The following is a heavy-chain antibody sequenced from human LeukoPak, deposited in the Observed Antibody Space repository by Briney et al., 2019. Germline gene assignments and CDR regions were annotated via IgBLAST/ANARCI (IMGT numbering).Heavy chain of an antibody. CDR2: ISAYNGNT. CDR3: ARDGHDYGDQDYYYYMDV. D-gene: IGHD4-17*01. Sequence: ASVKVSCKASGYTFTSYGISWVRQAPGQGLEWMGWISAYNGNTNYAQKLQGRVTMTTDTSTSTAYMELRSLRSDDTAVYYCARDGHDYGDQDYYYYMDVWGKGTTVTISS. V-gene: IGHV1-18*01. CDR1: GYTFTSYG. J-gene: IGHJ6*03.